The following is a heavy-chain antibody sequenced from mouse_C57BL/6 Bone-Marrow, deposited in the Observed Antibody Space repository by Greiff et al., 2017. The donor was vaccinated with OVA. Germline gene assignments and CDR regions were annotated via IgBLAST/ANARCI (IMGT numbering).Heavy chain of an antibody. J-gene: IGHJ2*01. CDR3: ARYKGRVAVDYLDY. D-gene: IGHD1-1*01. CDR1: GFTFTNYY. Sequence: EVMLVESGGGLVQPGDSLSLSCAASGFTFTNYYMSWVRQPPGKALEWLAFIRNKPNGSTTEYSASVKGRFTISRDNSQSILYRQMNALRAEESATYYCARYKGRVAVDYLDYWGQGTALTVSS. CDR2: IRNKPNGSTT. V-gene: IGHV7-3*01.